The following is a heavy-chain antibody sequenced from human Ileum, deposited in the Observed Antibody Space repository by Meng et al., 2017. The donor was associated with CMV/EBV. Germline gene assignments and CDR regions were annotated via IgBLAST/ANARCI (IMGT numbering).Heavy chain of an antibody. CDR1: GGSISRSTYY. V-gene: IGHV4-39*07. CDR3: ARGVYSYDAS. CDR2: IYSTGST. Sequence: QVQLQQSGPGLLKPSATLSLTLPVSGGSISRSTYYWGWIRQPPGKGLEWIGSIYSTGSTYYNPSLKSRLTISIDTSNNQFSLKLTSMTAADTAVYYCARGVYSYDASWGQGTLVTVSS. D-gene: IGHD5-18*01. J-gene: IGHJ4*02.